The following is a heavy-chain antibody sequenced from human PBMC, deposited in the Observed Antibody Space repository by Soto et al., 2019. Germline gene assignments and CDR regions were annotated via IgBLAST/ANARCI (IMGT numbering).Heavy chain of an antibody. CDR3: ARGGQDYYDSSGYSRYFDY. CDR2: IIPIFGTA. D-gene: IGHD3-22*01. Sequence: GASLKVSCKASGGTFSSYAINWVRQAPGQGLEWMGGIIPIFGTANYAQKFQGRVTITADESTSTAYMELSSLRSEDTAVYYCARGGQDYYDSSGYSRYFDYWGQGTLVTVPS. CDR1: GGTFSSYA. J-gene: IGHJ4*02. V-gene: IGHV1-69*13.